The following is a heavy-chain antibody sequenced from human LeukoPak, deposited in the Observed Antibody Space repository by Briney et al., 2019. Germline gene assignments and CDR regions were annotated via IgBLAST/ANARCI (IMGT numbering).Heavy chain of an antibody. CDR2: ISGSGGST. D-gene: IGHD2-2*01. J-gene: IGHJ4*02. CDR1: GFTFSSYW. CDR3: ATSSGGYCSSTSCYAHY. V-gene: IGHV3-23*01. Sequence: PGGSLRLSCAASGFTFSSYWMSWVRQAPGKGLEWVSAISGSGGSTYYADSVKGRFTISRDNSKNTLYLQMNSLRAEDTAVYYCATSSGGYCSSTSCYAHYWGQGTLVTVSS.